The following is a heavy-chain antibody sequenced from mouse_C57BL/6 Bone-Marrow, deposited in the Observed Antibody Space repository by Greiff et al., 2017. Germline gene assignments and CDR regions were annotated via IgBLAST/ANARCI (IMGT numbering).Heavy chain of an antibody. CDR1: GYTFTSSW. CDR3: ARSIYDYDGFAY. J-gene: IGHJ3*01. D-gene: IGHD2-4*01. Sequence: VQLQQPGAELVKPGASVKLSCKASGYTFTSSWMQWVKQRPGQGLEWIGEIDPSASYTNYNQKFKGKATLTVDTSSSTAYMQLSSLTSEDSAVYYCARSIYDYDGFAYWGQGTLVTVSA. V-gene: IGHV1-50*01. CDR2: IDPSASYT.